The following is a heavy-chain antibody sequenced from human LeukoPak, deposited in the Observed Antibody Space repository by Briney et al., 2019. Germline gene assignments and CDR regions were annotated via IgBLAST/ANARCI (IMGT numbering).Heavy chain of an antibody. Sequence: EASVKVSCKASGYTFTSYGISWVRQAPGQGLEWMGWISAYNVNTNDAQKLQGRVTMTTDTSTTTAYMELRSLRSDDTAVYYCARDQDPGAFDIWGQGTMVTVSS. CDR3: ARDQDPGAFDI. J-gene: IGHJ3*02. CDR1: GYTFTSYG. V-gene: IGHV1-18*01. CDR2: ISAYNVNT.